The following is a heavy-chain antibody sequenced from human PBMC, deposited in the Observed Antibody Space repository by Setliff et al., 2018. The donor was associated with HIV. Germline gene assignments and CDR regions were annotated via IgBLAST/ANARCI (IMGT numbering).Heavy chain of an antibody. D-gene: IGHD1-26*01. CDR1: GYTFTGYY. J-gene: IGHJ5*02. Sequence: ASVKVSCKASGYTFTGYYMHWVRQAPGQGLEWMGWINPTSGGTNYAQKFQGRVTMTRDTSISTAYMELSRLRSDATAVYYCARDLGPGGGSYRMPINWFDPWSQGTLVTVSS. V-gene: IGHV1-2*02. CDR2: INPTSGGT. CDR3: ARDLGPGGGSYRMPINWFDP.